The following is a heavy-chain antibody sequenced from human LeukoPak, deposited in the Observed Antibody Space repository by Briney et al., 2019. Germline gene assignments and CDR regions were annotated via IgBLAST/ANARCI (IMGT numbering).Heavy chain of an antibody. CDR2: IKQDGSEK. Sequence: QAGGSLRLSCAASGFTFSSYWMSWVRQAPGKGLEWVANIKQDGSEKYCVDSVKGRFTISRDNAKNSLYLQMNSLRAEDTAVYYCAREYGSGSYYFDYWGQGTLVTVSS. J-gene: IGHJ4*02. CDR1: GFTFSSYW. D-gene: IGHD3-10*01. CDR3: AREYGSGSYYFDY. V-gene: IGHV3-7*01.